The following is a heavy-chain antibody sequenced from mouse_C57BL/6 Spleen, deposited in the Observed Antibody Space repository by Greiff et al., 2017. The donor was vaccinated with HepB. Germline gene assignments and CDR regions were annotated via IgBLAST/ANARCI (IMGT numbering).Heavy chain of an antibody. CDR3: ARRGPYGSSLDY. Sequence: QVQLQQPGAELVKPGASVKLSCKASGYTFTSYWMQWVKQRPGQGLEWIGEIDPSDSYPNYNQKFKGKATLTVDTSSSTAYMQLSSLTSEDSAVYYCARRGPYGSSLDYWGQGTTLTVSS. J-gene: IGHJ2*01. D-gene: IGHD1-1*01. CDR1: GYTFTSYW. V-gene: IGHV1-50*01. CDR2: IDPSDSYP.